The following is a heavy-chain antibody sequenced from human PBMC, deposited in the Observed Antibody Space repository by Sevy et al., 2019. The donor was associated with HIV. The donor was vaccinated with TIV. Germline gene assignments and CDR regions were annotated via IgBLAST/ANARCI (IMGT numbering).Heavy chain of an antibody. CDR1: GASVSSAGHY. D-gene: IGHD2-2*01. CDR3: ARYCSSTSCSDYYAMDV. CDR2: IFYSSNT. V-gene: IGHV4-61*08. J-gene: IGHJ6*02. Sequence: SETLSLTCTVSGASVSSAGHYWSWIRQPPGKGLEWIGYIFYSSNTNYNPSLKSRVTISVDTSKSQVSRQLTSVTAADTAVYYCARYCSSTSCSDYYAMDVWGPGTTVTVSS.